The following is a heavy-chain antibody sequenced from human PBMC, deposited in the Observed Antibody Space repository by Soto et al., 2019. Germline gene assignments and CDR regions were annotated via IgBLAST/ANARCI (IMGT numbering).Heavy chain of an antibody. D-gene: IGHD3-3*01. J-gene: IGHJ6*03. CDR2: INEDSSYI. CDR1: GFDFSSYS. Sequence: EVQLVESGGGLVKPGGSLRLSCAASGFDFSSYSMNWVRQAPGKGLELVSSINEDSSYIYYAPSLSGRFTISRDNAKESLYQQMNSRTAEAAVVYYWVGDFGWYFRSGYMDVWGDGATVTVSS. V-gene: IGHV3-21*02. CDR3: VGDFGWYFRSGYMDV.